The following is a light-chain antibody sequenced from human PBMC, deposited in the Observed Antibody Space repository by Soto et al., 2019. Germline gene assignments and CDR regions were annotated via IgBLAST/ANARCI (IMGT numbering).Light chain of an antibody. V-gene: IGKV1-5*01. CDR2: DAS. J-gene: IGKJ1*01. Sequence: DIQMTQSHSTLSTSVGDRVSITCRAIQSISRWLAWYQQKPGKAPKLLIYDASSLESGVPSRFSGSGSGTEFTLTISSLQPDDFATYYCQQYNTYSTFGQGTKVDIK. CDR3: QQYNTYST. CDR1: QSISRW.